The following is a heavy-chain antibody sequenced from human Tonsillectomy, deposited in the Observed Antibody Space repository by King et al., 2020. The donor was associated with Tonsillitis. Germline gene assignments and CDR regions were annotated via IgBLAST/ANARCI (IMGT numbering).Heavy chain of an antibody. V-gene: IGHV3-7*03. Sequence: VQLVESGGGLVQPGGSLRLSCAASGFTFSTYWMNWVRQAPGKGLEWVANINQDGSEKYYVDSVKGRFTISRDNAKNSLYLQMDSLRAEDTAVYYCARDVTSSWYHYWGQGSLVTVSS. J-gene: IGHJ4*02. D-gene: IGHD6-13*01. CDR2: INQDGSEK. CDR3: ARDVTSSWYHY. CDR1: GFTFSTYW.